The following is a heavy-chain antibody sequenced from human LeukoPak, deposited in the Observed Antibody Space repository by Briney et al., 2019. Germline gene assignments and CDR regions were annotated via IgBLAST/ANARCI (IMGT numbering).Heavy chain of an antibody. Sequence: GGSLRLSCVASGFAVDTNYMNWVRQAPGKGLEWVSVIHSGAGSTNYADSVKGRFTISRDNSKNTLYLQMNSLRAEDTGVYYCVRDGGLSGSYFDSWGQGILVTVSS. V-gene: IGHV3-53*01. CDR3: VRDGGLSGSYFDS. J-gene: IGHJ4*02. CDR2: IHSGAGST. D-gene: IGHD1-26*01. CDR1: GFAVDTNY.